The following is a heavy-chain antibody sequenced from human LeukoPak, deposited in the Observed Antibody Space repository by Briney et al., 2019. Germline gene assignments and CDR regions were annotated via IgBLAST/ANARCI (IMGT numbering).Heavy chain of an antibody. CDR3: AKLAGCSSTSCYSVDY. Sequence: SETLSLTCAVYGGSFSGYYWSWIRQPPGKGLEWIGEINHSGSTNYNPSLKSRVTISVDTSKNQLSLKLSSVTAADTAVYYCAKLAGCSSTSCYSVDYWGQGTLVTVSS. D-gene: IGHD2-2*01. V-gene: IGHV4-34*01. CDR1: GGSFSGYY. CDR2: INHSGST. J-gene: IGHJ4*02.